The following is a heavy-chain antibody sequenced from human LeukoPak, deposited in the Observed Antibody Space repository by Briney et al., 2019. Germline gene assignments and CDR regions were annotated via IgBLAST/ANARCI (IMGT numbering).Heavy chain of an antibody. CDR1: GFTFSTYE. CDR2: ISSSGSTT. CDR3: ARGPLHVVVPAATWFDP. D-gene: IGHD2-2*01. J-gene: IGHJ5*02. Sequence: PGGSLRLSCAASGFTFSTYEMNWVRQAPGKGLEWVSYISSSGSTTYYADSVKGRFTISRDNAKNSLYLQMNSLRAEDTAVYYCARGPLHVVVPAATWFDPWGQGILVTVSS. V-gene: IGHV3-48*03.